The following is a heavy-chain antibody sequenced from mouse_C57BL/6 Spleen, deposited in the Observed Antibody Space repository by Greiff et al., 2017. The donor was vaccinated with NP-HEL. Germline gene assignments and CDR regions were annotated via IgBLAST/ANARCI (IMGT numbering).Heavy chain of an antibody. V-gene: IGHV14-1*01. CDR2: IDPEDGDT. CDR3: TTAYYGNLFAY. D-gene: IGHD2-10*01. CDR1: GFNIKDYY. J-gene: IGHJ3*01. Sequence: EVQLQQSGAELVRPGASVKLSCTASGFNIKDYYMHWVKQRPEQGLEWIGRIDPEDGDTEYAPKFQGKATMTADTSYNTAYLQLSSLTSEDTAVYYCTTAYYGNLFAYWGQGTLVTVAA.